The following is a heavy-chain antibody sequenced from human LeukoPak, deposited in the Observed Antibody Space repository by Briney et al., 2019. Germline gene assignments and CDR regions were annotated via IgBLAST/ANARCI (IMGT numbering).Heavy chain of an antibody. Sequence: PGGSLRLSCAASGFTFSSYWMHWVRQAPGKGLVWVSRINTDGSSTTYADSVKGRFTISRDNAKHTLYLQMNRLRAEDTAVYYCARVATYYDSSGYNSGYFDYWGQGTLVTVSS. D-gene: IGHD3-22*01. V-gene: IGHV3-74*01. CDR3: ARVATYYDSSGYNSGYFDY. CDR2: INTDGSST. CDR1: GFTFSSYW. J-gene: IGHJ4*02.